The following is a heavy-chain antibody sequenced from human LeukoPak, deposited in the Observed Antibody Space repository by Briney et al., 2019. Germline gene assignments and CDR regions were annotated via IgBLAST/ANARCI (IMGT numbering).Heavy chain of an antibody. D-gene: IGHD6-19*01. CDR1: GYSFTSQY. J-gene: IGHJ4*02. CDR2: IIPIFGTA. Sequence: SVKVSCKASGYSFTSQYMHWVRQAPGQGLEWMGRIIPIFGTANYAQKFQGRVTITTDESTSTAYMELSSLRSEDTAVYYCASGIAVAVVYWGQGTLVTVSS. CDR3: ASGIAVAVVY. V-gene: IGHV1-69*05.